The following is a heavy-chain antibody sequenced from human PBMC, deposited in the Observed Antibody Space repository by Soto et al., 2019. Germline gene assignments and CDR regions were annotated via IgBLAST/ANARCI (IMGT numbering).Heavy chain of an antibody. J-gene: IGHJ6*02. CDR3: ARDLTIVPATHPRLENYGMDV. Sequence: QVQLVQSAAEVKKPGASVKVSCKASGYSFTSYGISWVRRAPGQGLEWMGWVSPYNGHTQFAQRFQGRATITTDTSTKTAYMELRNLRSDDTAHYYCARDLTIVPATHPRLENYGMDVWGQWTTVIVSS. CDR2: VSPYNGHT. CDR1: GYSFTSYG. V-gene: IGHV1-18*01. D-gene: IGHD2-2*01.